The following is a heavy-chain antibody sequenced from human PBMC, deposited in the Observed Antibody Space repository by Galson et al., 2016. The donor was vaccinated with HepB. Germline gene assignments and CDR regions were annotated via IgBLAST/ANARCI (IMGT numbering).Heavy chain of an antibody. CDR3: ARWSCSGGTCYTSDY. J-gene: IGHJ4*02. CDR1: GGSISNNNW. D-gene: IGHD2-15*01. Sequence: ETLSLTCAVSGGSISNNNWWSWVRQAPGKGLEWIGDIYHTGSVNCNPSLKSRVIISLDKSKNQFALQLSSVTAADTAVYYCARWSCSGGTCYTSDYWGQGTLVTVAS. CDR2: IYHTGSV. V-gene: IGHV4-4*02.